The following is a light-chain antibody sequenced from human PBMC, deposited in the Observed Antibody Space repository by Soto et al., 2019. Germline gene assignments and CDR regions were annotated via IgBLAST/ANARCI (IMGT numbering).Light chain of an antibody. CDR3: QQYDNLLLLT. Sequence: GDRVTITCRASQSIGRWLAWFQQKPGKAPNLLIYEASTLQSGVPSRFSGSGSGTDFTFTISSLQPEDIATYYCQQYDNLLLLTFGGGTKVDIK. CDR1: QSIGRW. J-gene: IGKJ4*01. CDR2: EAS. V-gene: IGKV1-5*03.